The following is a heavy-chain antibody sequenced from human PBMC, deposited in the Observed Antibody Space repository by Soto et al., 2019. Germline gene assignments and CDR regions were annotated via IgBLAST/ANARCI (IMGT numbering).Heavy chain of an antibody. Sequence: PSETLSLTCTASGDSIISSDFYWVCVRQPPGKGLEWIGSILYLGSSYYNPSLKGRVTMSVDTSKNQFSLRLRSVTAADTALYFCARHSLALRKINWFDPWGQGIMVTVSS. CDR3: ARHSLALRKINWFDP. V-gene: IGHV4-39*01. D-gene: IGHD3-3*02. J-gene: IGHJ5*02. CDR2: ILYLGSS. CDR1: GDSIISSDFY.